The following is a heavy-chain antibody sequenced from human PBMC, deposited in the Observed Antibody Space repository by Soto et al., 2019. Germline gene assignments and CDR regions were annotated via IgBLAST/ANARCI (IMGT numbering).Heavy chain of an antibody. CDR2: IDTDGGGT. Sequence: EVQLVESGGGLVQPGGSLRVSCAASGFTFRSHRIHWVRQAPGKGLAGVSRIDTDGGGTSYADSVKGRFTISTDNAENTVYLQMNGLRVEDKAVYYCATVFDVWGKGTLVTVSS. V-gene: IGHV3-74*01. J-gene: IGHJ4*02. CDR3: ATVFDV. CDR1: GFTFRSHR. D-gene: IGHD4-17*01.